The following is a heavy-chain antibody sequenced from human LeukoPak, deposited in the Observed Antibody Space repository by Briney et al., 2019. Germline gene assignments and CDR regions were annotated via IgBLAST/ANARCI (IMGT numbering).Heavy chain of an antibody. J-gene: IGHJ4*02. V-gene: IGHV1-3*01. CDR3: ARAYPPRSRYIVATMRGYFDY. CDR2: INAGNGNT. CDR1: GYTFTSYA. D-gene: IGHD5-12*01. Sequence: ASVNVSCKASGYTFTSYAMHWVRQAPGQRLEWMGWINAGNGNTKYSQKFQGRVTITRDTSASTAYMELSSLRSEDTAVYYCARAYPPRSRYIVATMRGYFDYWGQGTLVTVSS.